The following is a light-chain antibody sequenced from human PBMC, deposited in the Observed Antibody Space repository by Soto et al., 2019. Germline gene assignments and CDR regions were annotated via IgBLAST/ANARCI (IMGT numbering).Light chain of an antibody. CDR3: QQYGSSPPLT. J-gene: IGKJ4*01. CDR2: GAS. V-gene: IGKV3-20*01. CDR1: QSVSSSY. Sequence: EIVLTQSPGTLSLSPGERATLSSRASQSVSSSYLAWYQQKPGQAPRLLIYGASSRATGIPDRFSGSGSGTDFTLTISRLEPEDFAVYYCQQYGSSPPLTFDGGTKVEIK.